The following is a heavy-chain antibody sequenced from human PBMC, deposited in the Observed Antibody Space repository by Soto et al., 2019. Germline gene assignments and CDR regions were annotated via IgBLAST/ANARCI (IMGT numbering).Heavy chain of an antibody. D-gene: IGHD5-18*01. J-gene: IGHJ4*02. CDR2: ISYDGSNK. CDR1: GFIFNTYG. CDR3: AKVGWIQLGGDDF. V-gene: IGHV3-30*18. Sequence: PGGSLRLSCAASGFIFNTYGMHWVRQAPGKGLEWVAVISYDGSNKYYADSVKGRFTISRDNSKNTLYLQMNSLRAEDTAVYYCAKVGWIQLGGDDFWAQGTLDTVSS.